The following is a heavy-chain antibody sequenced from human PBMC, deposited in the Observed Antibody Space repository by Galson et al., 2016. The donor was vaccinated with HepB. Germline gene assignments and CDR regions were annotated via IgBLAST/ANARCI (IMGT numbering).Heavy chain of an antibody. CDR2: IHSCGSTDGST. J-gene: IGHJ6*03. Sequence: TLSPTCTVSGGSISSVGYYWSWIRQHPGKGLERIGYIHSCGSTDGSTEDNPSLKGRVIISVDTSKTHVSLKVITVAAADTAVYYCARVGRGGVYMVVWGKVTTVAVSS. CDR3: ARVGRGGVYMVV. CDR1: GGSISSVGYY. D-gene: IGHD3-10*01. V-gene: IGHV4-31*03.